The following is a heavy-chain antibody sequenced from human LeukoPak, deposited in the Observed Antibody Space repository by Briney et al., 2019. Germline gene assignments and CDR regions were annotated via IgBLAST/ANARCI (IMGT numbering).Heavy chain of an antibody. J-gene: IGHJ5*02. V-gene: IGHV4-59*01. CDR3: ARDREALGWYDN. CDR1: GGSISTYY. Sequence: SETLSLTCTVSGGSISTYYWSWIRQPPGKGLVWIGYIYYSGSTNYNPSLKTRVTISVDTSKSQFSLNLSSVTAADTAVYYCARDREALGWYDNWGQGTPVIVSS. CDR2: IYYSGST.